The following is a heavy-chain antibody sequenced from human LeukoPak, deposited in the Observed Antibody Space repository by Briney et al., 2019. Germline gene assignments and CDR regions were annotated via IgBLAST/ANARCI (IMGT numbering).Heavy chain of an antibody. D-gene: IGHD1-26*01. J-gene: IGHJ3*02. V-gene: IGHV5-51*01. CDR3: ARRVAGSYHDAFDI. CDR2: IYPGDSDT. CDR1: GYSFTTNW. Sequence: GESLKISCEGSGYSFTTNWIGWVRQMPGKGLEWMGIIYPGDSDTRYSPSFQGQVTISADKSISTAYLQWSSLRASDTAMYYCARRVAGSYHDAFDIWGQGTMVTVSS.